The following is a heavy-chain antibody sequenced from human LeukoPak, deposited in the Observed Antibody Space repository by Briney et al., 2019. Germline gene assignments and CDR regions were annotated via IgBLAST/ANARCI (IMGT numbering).Heavy chain of an antibody. D-gene: IGHD2-2*01. CDR3: AREMGIGYCSSTSCHPDRSMDV. CDR1: GGSISSSSYY. CDR2: IYYSGST. Sequence: SETLSLTCTVSGGSISSSSYYWGWIRQPPGKGLEWIGSIYYSGSTYYNPSLKSRVTISVDTSKNQFSLKLSSVTAADTAVYYCAREMGIGYCSSTSCHPDRSMDVWGKGTTVTVSS. J-gene: IGHJ6*03. V-gene: IGHV4-39*02.